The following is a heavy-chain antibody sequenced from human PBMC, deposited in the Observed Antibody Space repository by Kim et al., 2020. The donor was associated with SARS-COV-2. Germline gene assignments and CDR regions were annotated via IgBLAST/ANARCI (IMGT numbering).Heavy chain of an antibody. J-gene: IGHJ5*02. D-gene: IGHD6-13*01. Sequence: YYNSSLKSRVTISVDTSTNQFSRKLSSVTAADTAVYYCARSSSWYWFDPWGQGTLVTVSS. V-gene: IGHV4-39*01. CDR3: ARSSSWYWFDP.